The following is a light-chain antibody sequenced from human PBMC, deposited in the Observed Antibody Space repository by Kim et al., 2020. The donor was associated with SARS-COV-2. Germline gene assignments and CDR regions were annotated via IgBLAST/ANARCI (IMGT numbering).Light chain of an antibody. CDR1: ESVFIN. Sequence: ETVMTQSPATLSVSPGERATLSCRANESVFINLAWYQQKPGQAPRLLIYDASTRATGIPARFSGSGSGTEFSLTISSLQSEDFAVYHCQQYNNWYSFGQGTKLEI. J-gene: IGKJ2*03. CDR2: DAS. CDR3: QQYNNWYS. V-gene: IGKV3D-15*01.